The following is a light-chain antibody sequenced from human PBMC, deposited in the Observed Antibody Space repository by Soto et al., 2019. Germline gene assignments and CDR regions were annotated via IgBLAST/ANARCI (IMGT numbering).Light chain of an antibody. CDR1: QSVGSTY. J-gene: IGKJ1*01. CDR2: GAS. Sequence: EIGLTESTSTLSLSPGERATLSCVSSQSVGSTYVAWYQRKPGQAPRLLIYGASSRATGIPDRFSGSGSGTDFTLTISRLEPEDFAVYYCQQYGDSPRTFGQGTKVDIK. V-gene: IGKV3-20*01. CDR3: QQYGDSPRT.